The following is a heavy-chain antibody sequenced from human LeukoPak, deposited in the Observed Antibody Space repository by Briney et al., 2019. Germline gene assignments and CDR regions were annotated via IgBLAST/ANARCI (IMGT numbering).Heavy chain of an antibody. CDR2: ISSSGSTI. CDR3: ARGLLYCSGGSCYSGDAFDT. Sequence: KPGGSLRLSCAASGFTFSDYYMSWIRQAPGKGLEWVSYISSSGSTIYYADSVKGRFTISRDNAKNSLYLQMNSLRAEDTAVYYCARGLLYCSGGSCYSGDAFDTWGQGTMVTVSS. D-gene: IGHD2-15*01. V-gene: IGHV3-11*04. CDR1: GFTFSDYY. J-gene: IGHJ3*02.